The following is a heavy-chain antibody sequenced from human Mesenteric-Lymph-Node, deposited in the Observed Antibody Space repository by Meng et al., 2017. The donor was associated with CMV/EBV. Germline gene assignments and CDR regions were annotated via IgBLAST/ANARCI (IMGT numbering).Heavy chain of an antibody. V-gene: IGHV4-34*01. J-gene: IGHJ4*02. CDR1: GVSFSGYY. CDR2: INHSGTT. D-gene: IGHD2-21*02. Sequence: QVQLQQWGAGLLKRSGALSLTFAFYGVSFSGYYWSWIRQPPGKGLEWIGEINHSGTTNYNPSLKSRVTVSLDTSKNQFSLKLSSVTAADTAVYYCSRGVTDDHWGQGTLVTVSS. CDR3: SRGVTDDH.